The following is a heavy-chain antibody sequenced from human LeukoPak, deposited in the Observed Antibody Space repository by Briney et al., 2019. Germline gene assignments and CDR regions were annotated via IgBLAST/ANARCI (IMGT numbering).Heavy chain of an antibody. V-gene: IGHV3-74*01. CDR3: AKGPDHDYIWGTYRYLDY. J-gene: IGHJ4*02. D-gene: IGHD3-16*02. CDR1: GFTFSSYW. CDR2: INSDGSST. Sequence: GGSLRLSCAASGFTFSSYWMHWVRQAPGKGLVWVSRINSDGSSTTYADSVKGRFTISRDNSKNTLYLQMNSLRAEDTAVYYCAKGPDHDYIWGTYRYLDYWGQGTLVTVSS.